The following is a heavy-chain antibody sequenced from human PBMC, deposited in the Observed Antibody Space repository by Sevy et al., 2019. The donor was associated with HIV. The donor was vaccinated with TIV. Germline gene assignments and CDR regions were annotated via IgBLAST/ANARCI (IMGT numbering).Heavy chain of an antibody. D-gene: IGHD6-25*01. V-gene: IGHV3-15*01. J-gene: IGHJ4*02. CDR2: IKSKTDGGTT. CDR3: TSDSKKRRLSALLDY. Sequence: GGCLRLSCAASGFTFSNAWMSWVRQAPGKGLEWVGRIKSKTDGGTTEYAAPVKGRFTISRDDSKNTLYLQMNSLKTVDSAIYYCTSDSKKRRLSALLDYWGQGTLVRVSS. CDR1: GFTFSNAW.